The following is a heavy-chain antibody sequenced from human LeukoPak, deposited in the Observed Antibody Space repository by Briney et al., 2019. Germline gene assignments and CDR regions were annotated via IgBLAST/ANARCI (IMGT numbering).Heavy chain of an antibody. CDR1: GFTVSSNY. CDR2: RESGGST. Sequence: SGGSLRLSCAASGFTVSSNYMNWVRQAPGKGLEWVTSIRESGGSTFYADSVKGRFTISRDNTKNVLYLQMNSLRADDTAVYFCARDSTWLLDYWGQGTLITVSS. D-gene: IGHD6-19*01. J-gene: IGHJ4*02. CDR3: ARDSTWLLDY. V-gene: IGHV3-53*01.